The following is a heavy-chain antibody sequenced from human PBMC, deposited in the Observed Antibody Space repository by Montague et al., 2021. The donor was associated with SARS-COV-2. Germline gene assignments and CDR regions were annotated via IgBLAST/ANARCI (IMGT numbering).Heavy chain of an antibody. CDR2: IYYSGST. V-gene: IGHV4-61*05. CDR3: ARGGYYDYAFDI. Sequence: ETLSLTCTVSGDSISSSSYDWGWIRRPPGKGLEWIGYIYYSGSTNYNPSLKSRVTISVDTSKNQFSLKLSSVTAADTAVYYCARGGYYDYAFDIWGQGTMVTVSS. D-gene: IGHD3-22*01. CDR1: GDSISSSSYD. J-gene: IGHJ3*02.